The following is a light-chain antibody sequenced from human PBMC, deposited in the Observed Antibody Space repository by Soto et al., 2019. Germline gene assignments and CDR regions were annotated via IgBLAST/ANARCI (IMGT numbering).Light chain of an antibody. V-gene: IGKV2-30*02. CDR2: KVS. CDR3: LVGTHGVT. J-gene: IGKJ5*01. CDR1: QSLVHSDGRTY. Sequence: EVVMTQSPLSLPVTLGQPASISCRSSQSLVHSDGRTYLSWFQQRPGQSPRRLIYKVSNRDSGVPDRFSGGGSGTDFTLRISRVEAEDVGVYYCLVGTHGVTFGQGTRLEI.